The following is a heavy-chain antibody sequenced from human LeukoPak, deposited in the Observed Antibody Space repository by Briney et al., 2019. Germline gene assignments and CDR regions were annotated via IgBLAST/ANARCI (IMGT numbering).Heavy chain of an antibody. Sequence: GRSLRLSCAASGFTFSSYGMHWVRQAPGKGLEWVAVISYDGSNRYYADSVKGRFTISRDNSKNTLYLQMNSLRAEDTAVYYCAKGLAGSSKTGIDYWGQGTLVTVSS. D-gene: IGHD6-6*01. CDR2: ISYDGSNR. V-gene: IGHV3-30*18. CDR1: GFTFSSYG. CDR3: AKGLAGSSKTGIDY. J-gene: IGHJ4*02.